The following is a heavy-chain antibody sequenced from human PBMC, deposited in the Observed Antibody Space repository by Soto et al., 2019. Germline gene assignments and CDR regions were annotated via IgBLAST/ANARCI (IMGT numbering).Heavy chain of an antibody. V-gene: IGHV4-34*01. Sequence: SETLSLTCAVYGGSFRGYYWSWIRQPPGKGLEWIGEINHSGSTNYNPSLKSRVTISVDTSKNQFSLKLSSVTAADTAVYYCARGSRKAAVLRYFDLWGRGTLVTVSS. D-gene: IGHD6-13*01. CDR1: GGSFRGYY. CDR3: ARGSRKAAVLRYFDL. J-gene: IGHJ2*01. CDR2: INHSGST.